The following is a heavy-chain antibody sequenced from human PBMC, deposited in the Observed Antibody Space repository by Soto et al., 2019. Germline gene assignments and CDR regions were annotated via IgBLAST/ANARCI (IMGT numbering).Heavy chain of an antibody. V-gene: IGHV4-39*01. Sequence: SETLCLTCTVSGGSISSSSYYWGWVRQPPGKGLEWIGSIYYSGSTYYNPSLKSRVTISVDTSKNQFSLKLSSVTAADTAVYYCARQADRAPTVVRFWGQGTLVTVSS. CDR3: ARQADRAPTVVRF. J-gene: IGHJ4*02. CDR2: IYYSGST. D-gene: IGHD4-17*01. CDR1: GGSISSSSYY.